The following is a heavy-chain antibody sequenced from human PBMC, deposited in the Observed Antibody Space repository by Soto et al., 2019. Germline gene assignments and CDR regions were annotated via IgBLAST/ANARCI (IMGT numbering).Heavy chain of an antibody. CDR1: GYTFTGYY. J-gene: IGHJ6*02. CDR3: ARDEGDCSGGSCYPYYGMDV. Sequence: QVQLVQSGAEVKKPGASVKVSCKASGYTFTGYYMHWVRQAPGQGLEWMGWINPNSGGTNYAQKFQGWVTMTRDTSISTAYMELSRLRSDDPAVYYCARDEGDCSGGSCYPYYGMDVWGQGTTVTVSS. V-gene: IGHV1-2*04. D-gene: IGHD2-15*01. CDR2: INPNSGGT.